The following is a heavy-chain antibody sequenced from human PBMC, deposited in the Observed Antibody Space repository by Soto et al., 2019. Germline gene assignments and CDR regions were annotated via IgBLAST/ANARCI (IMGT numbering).Heavy chain of an antibody. V-gene: IGHV1-18*01. CDR1: GYTLTRYG. CDR3: ASEVFRYFDL. D-gene: IGHD1-20*01. Sequence: QVHLVQSGAEVKKPGASVKVSCKASGYTLTRYGITWVRQAPGQGLEWMGSISAYNANTTYAQNLQARLTLTTDTATRTAYMELTSLTSDATAVYYCASEVFRYFDLWARGTLVSVSS. J-gene: IGHJ2*01. CDR2: ISAYNANT.